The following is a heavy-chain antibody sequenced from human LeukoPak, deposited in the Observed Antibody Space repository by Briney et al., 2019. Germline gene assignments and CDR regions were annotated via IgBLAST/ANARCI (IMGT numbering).Heavy chain of an antibody. Sequence: SETLSLTCAVYGGSFSGYYWSWIRQPPGKGLEWIGEINHSGSTNYNPSLKSRVTISVDTSKNQFSLKLSSVTAADTAVYYCASTYCSSTSCYRRVVWFDPWGQGTLVTVSS. CDR3: ASTYCSSTSCYRRVVWFDP. J-gene: IGHJ5*02. CDR2: INHSGST. D-gene: IGHD2-2*01. V-gene: IGHV4-34*01. CDR1: GGSFSGYY.